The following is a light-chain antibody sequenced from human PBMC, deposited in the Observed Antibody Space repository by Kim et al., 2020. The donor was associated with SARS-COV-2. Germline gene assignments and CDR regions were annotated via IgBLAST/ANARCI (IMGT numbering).Light chain of an antibody. Sequence: SYELTQPPSVSVSTGQTASITCSGARLGDKYACWYQQKPGQSPVMVIHEDNKRPSGIPERFSGSNSGNRATLTISGTQAMDEADYYCQTWDSSLVVFGGGTQLTVL. V-gene: IGLV3-1*01. CDR3: QTWDSSLVV. CDR2: EDN. J-gene: IGLJ2*01. CDR1: RLGDKY.